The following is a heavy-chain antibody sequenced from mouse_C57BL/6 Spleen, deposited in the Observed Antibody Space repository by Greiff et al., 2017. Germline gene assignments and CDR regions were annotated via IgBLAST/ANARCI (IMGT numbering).Heavy chain of an antibody. D-gene: IGHD4-1*02. J-gene: IGHJ4*01. Sequence: EVQLVESGGGLVKPGGSLKLSCAASGFTFSSYAMSWVRQTPEQRLEWVATISDGGSYTYYPDNVKGRFTISRDNAKNNLYLQMSHLKSKDTAMYYCARGSTNNWDGAMDYWGQGTSVTVSS. CDR1: GFTFSSYA. CDR3: ARGSTNNWDGAMDY. CDR2: ISDGGSYT. V-gene: IGHV5-4*01.